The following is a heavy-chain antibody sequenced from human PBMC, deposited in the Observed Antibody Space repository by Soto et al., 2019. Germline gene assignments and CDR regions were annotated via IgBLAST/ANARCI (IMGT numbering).Heavy chain of an antibody. CDR3: ARELDYYDSSGYPRAEYFQH. J-gene: IGHJ1*01. V-gene: IGHV1-24*01. D-gene: IGHD3-22*01. CDR1: GYTLTELS. CDR2: FDPEDGET. Sequence: ASVKVSCKVSGYTLTELSMHWVRQAPGKGLEWMGGFDPEDGETIYAQKFQGRVTMTEDTSTDTAYMELSSLRSEDTAVYYCARELDYYDSSGYPRAEYFQHWGQGTLVTVSS.